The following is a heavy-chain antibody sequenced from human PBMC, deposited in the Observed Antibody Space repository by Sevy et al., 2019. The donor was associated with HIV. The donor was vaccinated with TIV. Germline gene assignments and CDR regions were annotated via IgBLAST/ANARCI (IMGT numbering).Heavy chain of an antibody. Sequence: GGSLRLSCAASGFTFSDYHMNWIRQAPGKGLEWVSYISSLSTYTNYADSVRGRFTISRDNAKNSLYLQMNSLRAEDTGVYYCARRVAAHDGFGIWGQGTMVTVSS. CDR2: ISSLSTYT. D-gene: IGHD6-13*01. V-gene: IGHV3-11*06. CDR1: GFTFSDYH. J-gene: IGHJ3*02. CDR3: ARRVAAHDGFGI.